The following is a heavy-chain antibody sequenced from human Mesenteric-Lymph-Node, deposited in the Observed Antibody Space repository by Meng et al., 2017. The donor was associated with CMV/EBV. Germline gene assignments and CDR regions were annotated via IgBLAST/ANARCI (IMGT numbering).Heavy chain of an antibody. CDR3: AKDRPVVPAAIDWFDP. CDR2: IYSGGSST. D-gene: IGHD2-2*01. CDR1: GFTFSSYA. J-gene: IGHJ5*02. V-gene: IGHV3-23*03. Sequence: GGSLRLSCAASGFTFSSYAMSWVRQAPGKGLEWVSVIYSGGSSTYYADSVKGRFTISRDNSKNTLYLQMNSLRAEDTAVYYCAKDRPVVPAAIDWFDPWGQGTLVTVSS.